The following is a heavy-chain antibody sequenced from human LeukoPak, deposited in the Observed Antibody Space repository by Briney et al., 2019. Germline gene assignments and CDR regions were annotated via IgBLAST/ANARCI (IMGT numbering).Heavy chain of an antibody. J-gene: IGHJ4*02. CDR1: GYSISSNYY. D-gene: IGHD3-22*01. Sequence: SETLSLTCTVSGYSISSNYYWGWIRQPPGKGLEWIGSIYHSGSTYYNPSLKSRVTISVDTSKNQFSLKLSSVTAADTAVYYCARHVAGWYYYDSSGLYYFDYWGQGTLVTVSS. CDR3: ARHVAGWYYYDSSGLYYFDY. CDR2: IYHSGST. V-gene: IGHV4-38-2*02.